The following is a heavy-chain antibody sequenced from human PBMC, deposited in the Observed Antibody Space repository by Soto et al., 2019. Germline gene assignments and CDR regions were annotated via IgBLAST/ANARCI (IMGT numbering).Heavy chain of an antibody. CDR2: IYYSGSN. CDR3: ARSAYTYVWGSYRYTWYFDY. D-gene: IGHD3-16*02. V-gene: IGHV4-39*01. Sequence: PSETLSLTCTVSGGSISSSSYYWGWIRQPPGKGLEWIGSIYYSGSNYYKPSLKSRVTISVDTSKNQFSLKLSSVTAADTAVYYCARSAYTYVWGSYRYTWYFDYWGQGTLVTVSS. CDR1: GGSISSSSYY. J-gene: IGHJ4*02.